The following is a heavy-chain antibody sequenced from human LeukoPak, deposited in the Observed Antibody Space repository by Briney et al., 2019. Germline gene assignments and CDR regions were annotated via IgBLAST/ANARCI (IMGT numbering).Heavy chain of an antibody. CDR2: ISSSSSTI. CDR3: ARDQRMEQWLSYYYMYV. V-gene: IGHV3-48*01. Sequence: PGGSLRLSCAASGFTFSSYSMNWVRQAPGKGLEWVSYISSSSSTIYYADSVKGRFTTSRDNAKNSLYLQMNSLRAEDTAVYYCARDQRMEQWLSYYYMYVWGKGTTVTVSS. D-gene: IGHD6-19*01. J-gene: IGHJ6*03. CDR1: GFTFSSYS.